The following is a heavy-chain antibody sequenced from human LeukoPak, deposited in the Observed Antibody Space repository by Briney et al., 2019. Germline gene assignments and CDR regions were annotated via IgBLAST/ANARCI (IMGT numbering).Heavy chain of an antibody. V-gene: IGHV4-39*07. CDR3: ARVDNYDSSALDY. CDR2: IYYSGST. Sequence: SETLSLTCTVSGGSISSSSYYWGWIRQPPGKGLAWIGSIYYSGSTYYNPSLKSRVTISVDTSKNQFSLKLSSVTAADTAVYYCARVDNYDSSALDYWGQGTLVTVSS. D-gene: IGHD3-22*01. CDR1: GGSISSSSYY. J-gene: IGHJ4*02.